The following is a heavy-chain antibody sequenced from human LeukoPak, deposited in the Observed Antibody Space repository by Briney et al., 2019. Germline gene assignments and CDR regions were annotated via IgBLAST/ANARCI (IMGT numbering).Heavy chain of an antibody. CDR1: GFTFSSYA. CDR2: ISSNGGST. Sequence: GGSLRLSCSASGFTFSSYAMHWVRQAPGKGLEYVSAISSNGGSTYYADSVKGRFTISRDNSKNTLYLQMSSLRAEDTAVYYCAKSTEYYYDSSPADYWGQGTLVTVSS. J-gene: IGHJ4*02. CDR3: AKSTEYYYDSSPADY. V-gene: IGHV3-64D*06. D-gene: IGHD3-22*01.